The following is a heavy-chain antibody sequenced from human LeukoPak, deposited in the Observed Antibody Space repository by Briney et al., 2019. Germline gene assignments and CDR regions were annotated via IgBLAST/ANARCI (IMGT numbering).Heavy chain of an antibody. J-gene: IGHJ4*02. CDR3: TTYGSGRKFDY. CDR1: GFTFSDSY. Sequence: GGSLRLSCAASGFTFSDSYMTWVRQAPGKGVEWVAYISGSGHDINYSDSVKGRFTISRDNAKNSLYLQMSSLRVEDTAVYYCTTYGSGRKFDYWGQGILVTVSS. V-gene: IGHV3-11*04. CDR2: ISGSGHDI. D-gene: IGHD3-10*01.